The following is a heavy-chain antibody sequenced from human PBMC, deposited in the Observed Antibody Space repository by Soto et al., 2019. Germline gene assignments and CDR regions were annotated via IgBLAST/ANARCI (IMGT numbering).Heavy chain of an antibody. CDR3: ARATVVMTGTIAAFAR. J-gene: IGHJ4*02. V-gene: IGHV1-69*16. D-gene: IGHD3-9*01. Sequence: QVQLVQSGPQVKKPGSSVKVSCTASGGTFGRYTISWVRQAPGQGLEWMGGILPVLGNTNVAQIFQDRLTLTAEESTSTAYLELSSLRPEDTAVYYCARATVVMTGTIAAFARWGQGNVVSVSS. CDR2: ILPVLGNT. CDR1: GGTFGRYT.